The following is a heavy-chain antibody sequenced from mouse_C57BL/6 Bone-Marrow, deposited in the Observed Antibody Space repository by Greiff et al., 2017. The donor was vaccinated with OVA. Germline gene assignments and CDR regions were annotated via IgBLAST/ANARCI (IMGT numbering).Heavy chain of an antibody. CDR2: ISSGGSYT. J-gene: IGHJ2*01. D-gene: IGHD1-1*01. CDR1: GFTFSSYG. Sequence: EVMLVESGGDLVKPGGSLKLSCAASGFTFSSYGMSWVRQTPDKRLEWVATISSGGSYTYYPASVKGRFTISRDNAKNTLYLQMSSLKSEDTAMYYCARHHMSTTVVATVDYWGQGTTLTVSS. V-gene: IGHV5-6*01. CDR3: ARHHMSTTVVATVDY.